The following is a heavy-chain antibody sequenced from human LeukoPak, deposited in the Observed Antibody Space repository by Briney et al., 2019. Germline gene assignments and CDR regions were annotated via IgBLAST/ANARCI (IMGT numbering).Heavy chain of an antibody. V-gene: IGHV5-51*01. CDR1: RYNFATYW. CDR2: IYPGDSDT. Sequence: GESLKISCKGSRYNFATYWIGWVRQMPGKGLEWMGTIYPGDSDTKYSPSFQGQVTISADKSTSTAYLQWSSLKTSDTAIYYCARPDRGSPWGQGTLVTVSS. J-gene: IGHJ5*02. CDR3: ARPDRGSP.